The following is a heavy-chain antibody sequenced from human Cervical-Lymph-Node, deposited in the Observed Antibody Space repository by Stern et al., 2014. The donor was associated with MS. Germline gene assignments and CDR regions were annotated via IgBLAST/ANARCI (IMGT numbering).Heavy chain of an antibody. CDR2: ISYDGSNK. CDR1: GFTFSSYA. Sequence: VQLVESGGGVVQPGRSLRLSCAASGFTFSSYAMHWVRQAPGKGLEWVAVISYDGSNKYYADSVKGRFTISRDNSKNTLYLQMNSLRAEDTAVYYCARDERGYSYGYFDYWGQGTLVTVSS. J-gene: IGHJ4*02. CDR3: ARDERGYSYGYFDY. D-gene: IGHD5-18*01. V-gene: IGHV3-30*01.